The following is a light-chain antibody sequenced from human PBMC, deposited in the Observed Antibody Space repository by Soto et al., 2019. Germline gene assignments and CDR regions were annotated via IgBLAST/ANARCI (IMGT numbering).Light chain of an antibody. J-gene: IGKJ1*01. CDR2: GAS. CDR3: QQYGSPWT. V-gene: IGKV3-20*01. CDR1: QSVSSSY. Sequence: RWPGTLSLSPGERATLSCRASQSVSSSYLAWYQQKPGQAPRLLIYGASSRATGVPDRFSGSGSGTDYTLTISRLEPEDFAVYYCQQYGSPWTFGQGTKVDIK.